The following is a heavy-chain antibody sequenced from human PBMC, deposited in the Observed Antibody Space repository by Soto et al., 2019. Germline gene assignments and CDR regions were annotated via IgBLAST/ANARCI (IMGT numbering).Heavy chain of an antibody. CDR2: IGTAGDT. V-gene: IGHV3-13*01. J-gene: IGHJ2*01. D-gene: IGHD4-17*01. CDR3: ARSSTVTYGGWYFDL. CDR1: GFTFSSYD. Sequence: EVQLVESGGGLVQPGGSLRLSCAASGFTFSSYDMHWVRQATGKGLEWVSAIGTAGDTYYPGSVKGRFTISRENAKNSLYLQMNSLRAGDTAVYYCARSSTVTYGGWYFDLWGRGTLVTVSS.